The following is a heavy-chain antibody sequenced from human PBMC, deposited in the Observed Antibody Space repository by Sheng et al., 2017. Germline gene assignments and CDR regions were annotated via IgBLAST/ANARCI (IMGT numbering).Heavy chain of an antibody. Sequence: QVQLQESGPGLVKPSETLSLTCSVSGGPISSYYWSWIRQSPGKGLEWIGYISHIGSTNYNPTLRSRVTISVDTSKNQFSLKLSSVTAADTAVYYCARGKGLRTIYMDVWGQGTTVSVSS. CDR1: GGPISSYY. J-gene: IGHJ6*03. D-gene: IGHD5-12*01. CDR3: ARGKGLRTIYMDV. V-gene: IGHV4-59*12. CDR2: ISHIGST.